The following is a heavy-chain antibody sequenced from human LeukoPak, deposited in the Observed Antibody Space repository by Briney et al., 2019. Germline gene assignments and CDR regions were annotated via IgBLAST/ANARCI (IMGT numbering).Heavy chain of an antibody. CDR3: ARTNAFDI. CDR1: GVSISPYH. J-gene: IGHJ3*02. Sequence: PSETLSLTCTVSGVSISPYHWSWIRQPPGKGLEWIGYIYYSGSTNYNPSLKSRVTISVDTSKKQFSLRLSSVNAADTAVYYCARTNAFDIWGQGTMVTVSS. CDR2: IYYSGST. V-gene: IGHV4-59*01.